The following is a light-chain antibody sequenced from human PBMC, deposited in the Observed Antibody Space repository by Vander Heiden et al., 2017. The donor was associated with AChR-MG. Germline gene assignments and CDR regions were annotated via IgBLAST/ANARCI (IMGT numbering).Light chain of an antibody. J-gene: IGKJ4*01. CDR2: GAS. V-gene: IGKV3-20*01. Sequence: EIVLTQSPGTLSLSPGERATLSCRASQTLSSSYLAWYQQKPGQAPRLLIFGASNRATGIPDRFSGSGSGTDFTLTISRLEPEDFAVYYCQHDVRSPLTFGGGTKVEIK. CDR3: QHDVRSPLT. CDR1: QTLSSSY.